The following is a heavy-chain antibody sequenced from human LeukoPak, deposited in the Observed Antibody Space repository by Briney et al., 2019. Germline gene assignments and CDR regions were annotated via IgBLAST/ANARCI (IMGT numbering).Heavy chain of an antibody. CDR3: ARGKLMTTVTKEGPGWFDP. J-gene: IGHJ5*02. V-gene: IGHV1-18*01. CDR2: ISAYNGNT. Sequence: ASVKVSCKASGYTFTSYGISWVRQAPGQGLEWMGWISAYNGNTNYAQKLQGRVTMTTDTSTSTAYMELRSLRSDDTAVYYCARGKLMTTVTKEGPGWFDPWGQGTLVTVSS. CDR1: GYTFTSYG. D-gene: IGHD4-17*01.